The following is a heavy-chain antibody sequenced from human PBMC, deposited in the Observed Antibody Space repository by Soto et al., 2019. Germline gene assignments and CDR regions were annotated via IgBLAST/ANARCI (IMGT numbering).Heavy chain of an antibody. Sequence: SLKVSCKASGFTLTGHYIHWVRQAPGQGLEWMGWINPNSGGTSYAQKFQGRLTMTTDTSITTAYMELSRLSSDDTAFYYCARQIYDSDKGPNFQYYFDSWGQGTPVTVSS. J-gene: IGHJ4*02. CDR2: INPNSGGT. CDR3: ARQIYDSDKGPNFQYYFDS. CDR1: GFTLTGHY. V-gene: IGHV1-2*02. D-gene: IGHD3-22*01.